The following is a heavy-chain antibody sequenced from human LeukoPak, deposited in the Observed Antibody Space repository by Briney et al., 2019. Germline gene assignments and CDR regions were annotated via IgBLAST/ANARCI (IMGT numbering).Heavy chain of an antibody. CDR1: GFTFSSYR. CDR3: ARDGYYYGMDV. J-gene: IGHJ6*02. Sequence: GGSLRLSCAASGFTFSSYRMNWVRQAPGKGLEWVSSISGTSTYIYYADSVKGRFTISRDNAKNSLYLQMNTLRAEDTAVYYCARDGYYYGMDVWGQGTTVTVSS. V-gene: IGHV3-21*01. CDR2: ISGTSTYI.